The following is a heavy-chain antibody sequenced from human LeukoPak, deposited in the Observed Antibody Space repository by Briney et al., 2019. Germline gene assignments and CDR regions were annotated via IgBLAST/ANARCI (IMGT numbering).Heavy chain of an antibody. CDR1: GGSISSYY. CDR3: AREITLYGMDV. CDR2: IYYSGST. Sequence: SETLSLTCTVSGGSISSYYWSWIRQPAGKGLEWIGSIYYSGSTYYNPSLKSRVTISVDTSKNQFSLKLSSVTAADTAVYYCAREITLYGMDVWGQGTTVTVSS. D-gene: IGHD3-16*01. V-gene: IGHV4-4*07. J-gene: IGHJ6*02.